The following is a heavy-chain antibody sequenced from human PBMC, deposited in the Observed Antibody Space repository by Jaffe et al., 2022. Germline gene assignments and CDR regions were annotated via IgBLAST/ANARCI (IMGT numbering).Heavy chain of an antibody. CDR1: GGSISSYY. CDR3: ARDSCSGGSCYSSIGNWFDP. CDR2: IYYSGST. D-gene: IGHD2-15*01. V-gene: IGHV4-59*01. J-gene: IGHJ5*02. Sequence: QVQLQESGPGLVKPSETLSLTCTVSGGSISSYYWSWIRQPPGKGLEWIGYIYYSGSTNYNPSLKSRVTISVDTSKNQFSLKLSSVTAADTAVYYCARDSCSGGSCYSSIGNWFDPWGQGTLVTVSS.